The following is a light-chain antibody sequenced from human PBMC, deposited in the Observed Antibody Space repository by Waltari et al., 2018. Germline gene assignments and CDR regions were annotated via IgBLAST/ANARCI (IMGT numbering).Light chain of an antibody. CDR1: QSISSY. J-gene: IGKJ2*01. Sequence: DIQMTQSTSSLSASVGDRVTITYRASQSISSYLNWYQQKPGKAPNLLIYAASSLQSGVPSRFSGSGSGTDFTLTISSLQPEDFATYYCQQSYSTPPLYTFGQGTKLEIK. V-gene: IGKV1-39*01. CDR3: QQSYSTPPLYT. CDR2: AAS.